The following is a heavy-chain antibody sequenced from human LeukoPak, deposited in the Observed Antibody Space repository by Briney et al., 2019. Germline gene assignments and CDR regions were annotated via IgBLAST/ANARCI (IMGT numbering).Heavy chain of an antibody. CDR3: AKGGSSPSTYYYDSSGYQKYFDY. V-gene: IGHV3-23*01. Sequence: QPGGSLRFSCAASGFTFSSYAMSWVRQAPGKGLEWVSAISGSGGSTYYADSVKGRFTISRDNSKNTLYLQMNSLRAEDTAVYYCAKGGSSPSTYYYDSSGYQKYFDYWGQGTLVTVSS. J-gene: IGHJ4*02. CDR1: GFTFSSYA. D-gene: IGHD3-22*01. CDR2: ISGSGGST.